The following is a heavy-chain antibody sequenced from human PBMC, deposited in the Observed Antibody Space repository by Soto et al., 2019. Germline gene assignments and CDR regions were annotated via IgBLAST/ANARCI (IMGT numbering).Heavy chain of an antibody. Sequence: RGSLRLPCAAAGFSVSTSHISGVRQPPGKGLEWVSVIYSGGATHYAVSVKDRLIISRDKSKNTVDLQMNRLRAEDTAVYYCEGYVYWGHGILVSVPS. D-gene: IGHD5-12*01. CDR3: EGYVY. CDR1: GFSVSTSH. J-gene: IGHJ4*01. CDR2: IYSGGAT. V-gene: IGHV3-53*01.